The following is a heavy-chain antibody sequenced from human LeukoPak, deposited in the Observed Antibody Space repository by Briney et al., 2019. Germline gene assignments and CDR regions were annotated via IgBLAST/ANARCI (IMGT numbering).Heavy chain of an antibody. CDR2: IYYSGST. J-gene: IGHJ4*02. CDR1: GGSISSSSYY. V-gene: IGHV4-39*01. CDR3: AKNQWLAGWGY. D-gene: IGHD6-19*01. Sequence: SETLSLTCTVSGGSISSSSYYWGWIRQPPGKGLEWIGSIYYSGSTYYNPSLKSRVTISVDTSKNQFSLKLSSVTAADTAVYYCAKNQWLAGWGYWGQGTLVTVSS.